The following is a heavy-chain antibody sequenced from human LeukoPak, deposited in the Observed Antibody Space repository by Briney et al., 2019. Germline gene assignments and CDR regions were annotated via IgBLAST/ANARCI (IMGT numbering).Heavy chain of an antibody. V-gene: IGHV3-48*03. J-gene: IGHJ6*04. CDR1: GFTFSSYE. D-gene: IGHD3-10*02. CDR3: AELGITMIGGV. CDR2: ISSSGSTI. Sequence: PGGSLRLSCAASGFTFSSYEMNWVRQAPGKGLEWVSYISSSGSTIYYADSVKGRFTISRDNAKNSLYLQMYSLRAEDTAVYYCAELGITMIGGVWGKGTTVTVSS.